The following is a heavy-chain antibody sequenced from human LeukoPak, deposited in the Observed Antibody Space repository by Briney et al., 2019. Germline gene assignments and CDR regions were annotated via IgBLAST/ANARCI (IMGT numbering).Heavy chain of an antibody. D-gene: IGHD3-16*01. V-gene: IGHV1-45*02. Sequence: ASVKVSCKAPGYTFTYRYLHWVRQAPGQALEWMGWITPFNGNTNYAQKFQDRVTITRDRSMSTAYMELSSLRSDDTAVYYCARFPKPWGIKRSFDYWGQGTLVTVSS. J-gene: IGHJ4*02. CDR2: ITPFNGNT. CDR3: ARFPKPWGIKRSFDY. CDR1: GYTFTYRY.